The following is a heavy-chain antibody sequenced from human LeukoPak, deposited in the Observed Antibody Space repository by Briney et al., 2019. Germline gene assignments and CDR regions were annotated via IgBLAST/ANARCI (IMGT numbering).Heavy chain of an antibody. Sequence: KTSETLSLTCTVSGGSINSYYWSWIRQPPGKGLEWIGYISYSGSTNYNPSLKSRVTISVDTSKNQFSLRLSSVTAADTAVYYCARGYDYVWGSHRALGYWGQGTLVTVSS. CDR2: ISYSGST. J-gene: IGHJ4*02. V-gene: IGHV4-59*01. D-gene: IGHD3-16*02. CDR3: ARGYDYVWGSHRALGY. CDR1: GGSINSYY.